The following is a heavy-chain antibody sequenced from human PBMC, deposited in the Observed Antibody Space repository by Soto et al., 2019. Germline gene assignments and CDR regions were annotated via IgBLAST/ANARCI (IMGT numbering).Heavy chain of an antibody. CDR1: GYTFTSYG. CDR2: ISAYNGNT. V-gene: IGHV1-18*01. Sequence: ASVKVSCKASGYTFTSYGISWVRQAPGQGLEWMGWISAYNGNTNYAQKLQGRVTMTTDTSTSTAYMELRSLRSDDTAVYYCGRDFGYGDYDWFDPWGQGTLVTVSS. CDR3: GRDFGYGDYDWFDP. D-gene: IGHD4-17*01. J-gene: IGHJ5*02.